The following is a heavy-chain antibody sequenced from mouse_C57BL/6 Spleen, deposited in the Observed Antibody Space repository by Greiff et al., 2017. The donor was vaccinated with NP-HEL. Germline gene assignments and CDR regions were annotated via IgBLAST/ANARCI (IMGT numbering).Heavy chain of an antibody. CDR1: GYSFTGYY. CDR2: INPSTGGT. J-gene: IGHJ2*01. D-gene: IGHD2-4*01. CDR3: ARDDYDRGYYFDY. Sequence: VQLQQSGPELVKPGASVKISCKASGYSFTGYYMNWVKQSPEKSLEWIVEINPSTGGTTYNQKFKAKATLTVDKSSSTAYMQLKSLTSEDSAVYYCARDDYDRGYYFDYWGQGTTLTVSS. V-gene: IGHV1-42*01.